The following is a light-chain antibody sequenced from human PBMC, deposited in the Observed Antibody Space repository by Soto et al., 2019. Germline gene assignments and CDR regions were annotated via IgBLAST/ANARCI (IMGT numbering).Light chain of an antibody. CDR1: ISNIGAGYD. J-gene: IGLJ1*01. CDR3: QSCDSSLSGSGV. Sequence: QSVLTQPPSVSGAPGQRVTISCTGTISNIGAGYDVHWYQQFPGTAPKLLIYGNRNRPSGVPDRFSGSKSGTSASLAITGLQAEDEATYYCQSCDSSLSGSGVFGTGTKVTVL. CDR2: GNR. V-gene: IGLV1-40*01.